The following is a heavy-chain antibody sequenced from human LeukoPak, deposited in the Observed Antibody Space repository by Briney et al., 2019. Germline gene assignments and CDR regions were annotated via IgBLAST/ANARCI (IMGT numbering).Heavy chain of an antibody. V-gene: IGHV3-48*04. Sequence: GGSLRLSCAASGFTFSSYSMNWVRQAPGKGLEWVSYISSSGSTIYYADSVKGRFTISRDNAKNSLYLQMNSLRAEDTAVYYCARDGEMARASYFDYWGQGTLVTVSS. CDR2: ISSSGSTI. CDR1: GFTFSSYS. D-gene: IGHD5-24*01. J-gene: IGHJ4*02. CDR3: ARDGEMARASYFDY.